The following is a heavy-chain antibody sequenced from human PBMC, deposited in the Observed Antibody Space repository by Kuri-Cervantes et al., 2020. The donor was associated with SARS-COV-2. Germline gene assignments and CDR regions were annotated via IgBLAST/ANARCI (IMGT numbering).Heavy chain of an antibody. V-gene: IGHV1-18*01. CDR1: GYTFTSYG. D-gene: IGHD6-13*01. Sequence: ASVKVSCKASGYTFTSYGIGWVRQAPGQGLEWMGWISTYYGDTDYAQSFQDRVTMTTDTSTSTAHMELKSLRSDDTAVYYCARGYGSRSSFDYWGQGTLVTVSS. CDR3: ARGYGSRSSFDY. CDR2: ISTYYGDT. J-gene: IGHJ4*02.